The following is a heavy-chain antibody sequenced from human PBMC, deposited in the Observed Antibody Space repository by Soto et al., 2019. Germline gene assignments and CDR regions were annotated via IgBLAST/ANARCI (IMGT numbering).Heavy chain of an antibody. D-gene: IGHD3-3*01. V-gene: IGHV4-4*02. CDR3: ARDRINFGVVIEFYYYYGMDV. CDR2: IYHSGST. J-gene: IGHJ6*02. Sequence: PSETLSLTCAVSGGSISSSNWWSWVRQPPGKGLEWIGEIYHSGSTNYNPSLKSRVTISVDKSKNQFSPKLSSVTAADTAVYYCARDRINFGVVIEFYYYYGMDVWGQGTTVTVSS. CDR1: GGSISSSNW.